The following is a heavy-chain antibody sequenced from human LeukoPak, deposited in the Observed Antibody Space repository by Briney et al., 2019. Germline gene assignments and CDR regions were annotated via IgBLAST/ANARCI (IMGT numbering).Heavy chain of an antibody. CDR1: GFTFSSYA. CDR3: AKSSSSSGSSTLDY. J-gene: IGHJ4*02. D-gene: IGHD1-26*01. V-gene: IGHV3-64*01. Sequence: PGGSLRLSCAASGFTFSSYAMHWVRQAPGKGLEYVSAISSNGGSTYYANSVKGRFTISRDNSKNTLYLQMNSLRAEDTAVYYCAKSSSSSGSSTLDYWGQGTLVTVSS. CDR2: ISSNGGST.